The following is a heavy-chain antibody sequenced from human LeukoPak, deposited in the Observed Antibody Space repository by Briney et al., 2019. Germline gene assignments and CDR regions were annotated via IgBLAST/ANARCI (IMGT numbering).Heavy chain of an antibody. J-gene: IGHJ4*02. D-gene: IGHD4-11*01. V-gene: IGHV4-34*01. CDR2: INHSGST. CDR1: GGSFSGYY. CDR3: ARGGLPDY. Sequence: SETLSLTCAVYGGSFSGYYWSWIRQPPGKGLEWIGEINHSGSTNYNPSLKSRVTISVDTSKNQFSLKLSSVTAADTAVYYCARGGLPDYWGQGTLVTVSS.